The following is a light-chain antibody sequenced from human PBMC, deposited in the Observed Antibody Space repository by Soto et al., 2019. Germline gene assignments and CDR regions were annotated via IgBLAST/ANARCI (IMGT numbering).Light chain of an antibody. Sequence: QTVVTQSSSASASLGSSVKLTCTLSSGHSSFIIAWHQQQPGKAPRFLMKLEGDGSYDKGSGVPDRFSGSSSGADRYLTISNLQFEDEADYYCETWDDNPWVFGGGTQQTVL. V-gene: IGLV4-60*02. CDR2: LEGDGSY. CDR1: SGHSSFI. CDR3: ETWDDNPWV. J-gene: IGLJ3*02.